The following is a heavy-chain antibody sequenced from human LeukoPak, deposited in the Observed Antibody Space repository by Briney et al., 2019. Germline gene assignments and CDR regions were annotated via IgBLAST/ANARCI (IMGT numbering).Heavy chain of an antibody. V-gene: IGHV1-69*13. CDR1: GDTFSRYA. CDR3: ARGRPYAFDI. J-gene: IGHJ3*02. CDR2: IIPIFGTA. Sequence: SVKVSYKASGDTFSRYAISWVRQAPGQGLKWMGGIIPIFGTADYAQKFQGRVTITADESTSTAYMELSSLRSEDTAVYYCARGRPYAFDIWGQGTMVTVSS.